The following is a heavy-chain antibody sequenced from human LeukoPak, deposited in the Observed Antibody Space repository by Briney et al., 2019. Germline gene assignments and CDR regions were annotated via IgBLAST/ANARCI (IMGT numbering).Heavy chain of an antibody. V-gene: IGHV4-34*01. CDR3: GAAAMWAYYMDV. CDR2: INHSGST. J-gene: IGHJ6*03. CDR1: GGSFSGYY. D-gene: IGHD2-2*01. Sequence: PSETLSLTCAVYGGSFSGYYWRWIRQPPGKGLEWIGEINHSGSTNYNPSRKSRVTISVDTSKNQFSLKLSSVTAADTAVYYCGAAAMWAYYMDVWGKGTTVTISS.